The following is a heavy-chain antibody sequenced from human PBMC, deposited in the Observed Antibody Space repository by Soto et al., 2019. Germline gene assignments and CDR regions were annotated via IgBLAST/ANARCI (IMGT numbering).Heavy chain of an antibody. J-gene: IGHJ4*02. Sequence: EVQLVESGGGVLRPGGSLRLSCAASGFIFDDYGMSWARQAPGKGLEWVSGVNWNGGSTGYADSVKGRFTISRDNAENFLFLQMNSLRVEDTAFYYCVRGASLNFDYWGQGTLVTVSS. CDR3: VRGASLNFDY. CDR2: VNWNGGST. V-gene: IGHV3-20*04. D-gene: IGHD1-26*01. CDR1: GFIFDDYG.